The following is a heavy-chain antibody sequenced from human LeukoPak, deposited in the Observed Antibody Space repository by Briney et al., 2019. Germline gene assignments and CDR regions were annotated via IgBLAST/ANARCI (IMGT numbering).Heavy chain of an antibody. CDR1: GGSISSSSYY. CDR3: ARDPDGRLWFDY. J-gene: IGHJ4*02. CDR2: IYYSGST. Sequence: PSETLSLTCTVSGGSISSSSYYWGWLRQPPGKGLEWIGSIYYSGSTYYNPSLKSRVTISVDTSKNQFSLKLSSVTAADTAVYYCARDPDGRLWFDYWGQGTLVTVSS. V-gene: IGHV4-39*02. D-gene: IGHD3-16*01.